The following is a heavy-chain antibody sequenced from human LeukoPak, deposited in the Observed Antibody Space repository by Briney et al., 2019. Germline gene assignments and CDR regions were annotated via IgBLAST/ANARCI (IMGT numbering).Heavy chain of an antibody. V-gene: IGHV4-38-2*02. CDR2: IYHSGST. CDR1: GYSISSGYY. Sequence: NPSQTLSLTCTVSGYSISSGYYWGWIRQPPGKGLEWIGSIYHSGSTYYNPSLKSRVTISVDTSKNQFSLKLSSVTAADTAVYYCARDRIAAAVYWFDPWGQGALVTVSS. D-gene: IGHD6-13*01. CDR3: ARDRIAAAVYWFDP. J-gene: IGHJ5*02.